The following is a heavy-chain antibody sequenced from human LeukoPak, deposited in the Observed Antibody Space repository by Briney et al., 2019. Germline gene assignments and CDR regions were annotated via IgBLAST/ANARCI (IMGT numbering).Heavy chain of an antibody. CDR1: GGSISSYY. D-gene: IGHD6-25*01. J-gene: IGHJ5*02. Sequence: NASETLSLTCTVSGGSISSYYWSWIRQPAGKGLEWIGRINTSGSSNYNPSLRSRVTMSVDTSKNQFSLNLSSVTAADTAVYYCAREGGGSRWLDPWGQGTLVTVSS. CDR3: AREGGGSRWLDP. V-gene: IGHV4-4*07. CDR2: INTSGSS.